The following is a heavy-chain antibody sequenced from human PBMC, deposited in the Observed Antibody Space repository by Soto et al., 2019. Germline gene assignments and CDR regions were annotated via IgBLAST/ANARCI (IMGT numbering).Heavy chain of an antibody. V-gene: IGHV1-18*04. D-gene: IGHD5-12*01. J-gene: IGHJ4*02. CDR1: GYTFSSSA. CDR3: TRDHGGYGTFDY. CDR2: ISSSGVT. Sequence: QVRLVQSGPEVKKPEASVKVSCQASGYTFSSSAISWVRQAPGQGPEWMGWISSSGVTNYAQNFQGRVTLTVDSSTTTGYMEVKSPSSAETGIYYCTRDHGGYGTFDYWGQGTLVTVSS.